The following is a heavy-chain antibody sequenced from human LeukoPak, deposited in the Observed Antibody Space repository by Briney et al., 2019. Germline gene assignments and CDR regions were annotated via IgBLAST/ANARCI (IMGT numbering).Heavy chain of an antibody. CDR3: ARAASSMIVVVHYYYYGMDV. Sequence: ASVKVSCKASGYTFTGYYMHWVRQASGQGLEWMGWINPNSGGTNYAQKFQGRVTMTRDTSISTAYMELSRLRSDDTAVYYCARAASSMIVVVHYYYYGMDVWGQGTTVTVSS. V-gene: IGHV1-2*02. CDR2: INPNSGGT. CDR1: GYTFTGYY. D-gene: IGHD3-22*01. J-gene: IGHJ6*02.